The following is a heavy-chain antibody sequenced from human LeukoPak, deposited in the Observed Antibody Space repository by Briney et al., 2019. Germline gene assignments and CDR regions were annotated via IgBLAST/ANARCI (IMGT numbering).Heavy chain of an antibody. CDR1: GFTFSSYG. CDR3: ANEVGDYGDYGGVY. CDR2: ISYDGSNK. D-gene: IGHD4-17*01. V-gene: IGHV3-30*18. Sequence: GGSLRLSCAASGFTFSSYGMHWVRQAPVKGLEWVAVISYDGSNKYYADSAKGRFTISRDNSKNTLYLQMNSLRAEDTAVYYCANEVGDYGDYGGVYWGQGTLVTVSS. J-gene: IGHJ4*02.